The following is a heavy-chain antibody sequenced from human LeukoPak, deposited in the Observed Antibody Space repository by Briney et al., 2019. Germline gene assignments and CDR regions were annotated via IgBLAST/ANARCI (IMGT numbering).Heavy chain of an antibody. J-gene: IGHJ4*02. CDR2: ISGSGGST. V-gene: IGHV3-23*01. Sequence: GGSLRLSCAASGFTFSTYGMSWVRQAPGKGLEWVSAISGSGGSTYYADSVKGRFTISRDNSKNTLYLQMNSLRAEDTAVYYCARGIVVVITRLLDYWGQGTLVTVSS. CDR3: ARGIVVVITRLLDY. D-gene: IGHD3-22*01. CDR1: GFTFSTYG.